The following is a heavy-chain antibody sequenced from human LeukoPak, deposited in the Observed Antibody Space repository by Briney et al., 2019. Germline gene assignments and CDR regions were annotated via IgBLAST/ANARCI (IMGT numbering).Heavy chain of an antibody. V-gene: IGHV3-30*18. Sequence: GGSLRLSCVASGFSFTAHAMGWVRQAPGKGLEWVAVISYDGSNKYYADSVKGRFTISRDNSKNTLYLQMNSLRAEDTAVYYCAKGPATGYYYYYGMDVWGQGTTVTVSS. CDR1: GFSFTAHA. D-gene: IGHD4-17*01. CDR3: AKGPATGYYYYYGMDV. J-gene: IGHJ6*02. CDR2: ISYDGSNK.